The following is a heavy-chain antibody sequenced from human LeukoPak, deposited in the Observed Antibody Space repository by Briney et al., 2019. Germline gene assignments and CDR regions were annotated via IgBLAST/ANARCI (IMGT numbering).Heavy chain of an antibody. J-gene: IGHJ6*02. CDR1: GGSISSYY. V-gene: IGHV4-4*07. D-gene: IGHD3-10*01. CDR3: ARDRDYGSGSSYYYGMDV. Sequence: SETLSLACTVSGGSISSYYWSWIRQPAGKGLEWIGRIYTSGSTNYNPSLKSRVTMSVDTSKNQFSLKLSSVTAADTAVYYCARDRDYGSGSSYYYGMDVWSQGTTVTVSS. CDR2: IYTSGST.